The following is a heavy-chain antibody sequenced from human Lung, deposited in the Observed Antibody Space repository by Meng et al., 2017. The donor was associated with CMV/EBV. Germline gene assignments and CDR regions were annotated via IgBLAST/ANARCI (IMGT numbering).Heavy chain of an antibody. V-gene: IGHV3-74*01. CDR1: GFTFSSYW. J-gene: IGHJ6*02. CDR3: ARDQGRGYSYGQAYYYGMDV. CDR2: INSDGSST. Sequence: ESXKISXAASGFTFSSYWMHWVRQAPGKGLVWVSRINSDGSSTSYADSVKGRFTISRDNAKNTVYLQMNSLRAEDTAVYYCARDQGRGYSYGQAYYYGMDVWGQGXTVTVSS. D-gene: IGHD5-18*01.